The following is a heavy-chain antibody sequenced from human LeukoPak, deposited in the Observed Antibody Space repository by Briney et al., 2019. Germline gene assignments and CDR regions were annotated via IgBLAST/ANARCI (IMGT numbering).Heavy chain of an antibody. CDR1: GFTFSSYW. V-gene: IGHV3-7*01. J-gene: IGHJ4*02. CDR2: IKQDGSEK. D-gene: IGHD2-15*01. CDR3: ARAPYCSGGSCYSPSDY. Sequence: PGGSLRLSCAASGFTFSSYWMSWVRQAPGKGLEWVANIKQDGSEKYYVDSVKGRFTISRDNAKNSLYLQMNSLRAEDTAVYYCARAPYCSGGSCYSPSDYWGQGTLVTVSS.